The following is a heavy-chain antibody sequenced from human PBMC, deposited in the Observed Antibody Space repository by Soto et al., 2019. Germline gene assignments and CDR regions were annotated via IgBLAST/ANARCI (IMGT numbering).Heavy chain of an antibody. Sequence: GGSLRLSCAASGFTFDDYAMHWVRQAPGKGLEWVSGISWNSGSIGYADSVKGRFTISRDNAKNSLYLQMNSLRAEDTALYYCAAEPRAKNGYWGQGTLVTVSS. V-gene: IGHV3-9*01. CDR1: GFTFDDYA. CDR2: ISWNSGSI. CDR3: AAEPRAKNGY. J-gene: IGHJ4*02.